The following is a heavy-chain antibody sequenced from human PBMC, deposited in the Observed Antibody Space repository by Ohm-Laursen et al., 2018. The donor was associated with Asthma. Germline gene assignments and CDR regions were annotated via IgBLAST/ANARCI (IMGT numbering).Heavy chain of an antibody. CDR1: GFTFSGSA. CDR2: IRSKPNSYAT. V-gene: IGHV3-73*01. Sequence: SLRLSCAASGFTFSGSAMHWVRQAPGKGLEWVGRIRSKPNSYATAYAASVTGRFTISRDDSKNTAYLQMSSLKTEDTAVYYCTTDLEWLRLDGYYGMDVWGQGTTVTVSS. CDR3: TTDLEWLRLDGYYGMDV. D-gene: IGHD5-12*01. J-gene: IGHJ6*02.